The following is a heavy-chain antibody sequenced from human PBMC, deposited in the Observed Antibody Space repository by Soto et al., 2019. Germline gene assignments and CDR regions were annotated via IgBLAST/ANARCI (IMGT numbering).Heavy chain of an antibody. Sequence: QVQLVQSGAEVKKPGSSVKVSCKASGGTFSNYPITWVRRAPGHGLEWLGGFIPSFGKADYTQKFQGRVTITADEPTSTAYMEISSLRSEDTAVYYCASGGEYYDENLPHYYFFGMHVWGPGTTVTVSS. D-gene: IGHD3-16*01. V-gene: IGHV1-69*01. CDR1: GGTFSNYP. CDR2: FIPSFGKA. J-gene: IGHJ6*02. CDR3: ASGGEYYDENLPHYYFFGMHV.